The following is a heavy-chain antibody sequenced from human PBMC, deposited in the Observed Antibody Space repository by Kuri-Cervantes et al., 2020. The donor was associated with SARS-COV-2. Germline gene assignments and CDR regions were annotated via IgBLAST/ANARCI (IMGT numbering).Heavy chain of an antibody. CDR3: ARAISSWVDY. V-gene: IGHV3-23*03. D-gene: IGHD6-13*01. CDR2: IYSGGSST. J-gene: IGHJ4*02. CDR1: GFTFRSYA. Sequence: GESLKISCAASGFTFRSYAMSWVRQAPGKGLEWVSVIYSGGSSTYYADSVKGRFTISRDNSKNTLYLQMNSLRDEDTAVYYCARAISSWVDYWGQGTLVTVSS.